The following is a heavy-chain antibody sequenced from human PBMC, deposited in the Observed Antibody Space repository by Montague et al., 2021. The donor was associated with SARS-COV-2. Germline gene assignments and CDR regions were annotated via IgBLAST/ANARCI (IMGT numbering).Heavy chain of an antibody. CDR2: IYWDDDK. CDR3: AHTNATGAWPIDY. D-gene: IGHD1-14*01. Sequence: PALVKPTQTLTLTCAFSGYSLSSTGVGVGWLRQPPGKSLEWLTLIYWDDDKRYNPFLSSRLAITKDTSKNQAVLTLTNLNAADTATYYCAHTNATGAWPIDYWGQGTLVTVSS. J-gene: IGHJ4*02. V-gene: IGHV2-5*02. CDR1: GYSLSSTGVG.